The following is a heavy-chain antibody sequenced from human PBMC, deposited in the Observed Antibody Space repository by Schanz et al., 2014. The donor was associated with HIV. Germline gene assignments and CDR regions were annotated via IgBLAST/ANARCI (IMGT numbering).Heavy chain of an antibody. Sequence: QVQLVESGGGVVQPGRSLRLSCAASGFTFDNYGMHWVRQAPGKGLEWVAVIWVDGTSKFYADSVKGRFMISRDNSNNTLYLQMNSLRAEDTAVYFCTRGRFLERGGMDVWGQGTAVTVSS. CDR1: GFTFDNYG. J-gene: IGHJ6*02. CDR3: TRGRFLERGGMDV. V-gene: IGHV3-33*08. CDR2: IWVDGTSK. D-gene: IGHD3-3*01.